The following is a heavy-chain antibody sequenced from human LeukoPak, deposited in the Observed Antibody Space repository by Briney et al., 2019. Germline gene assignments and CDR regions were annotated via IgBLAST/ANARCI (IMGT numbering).Heavy chain of an antibody. D-gene: IGHD3-22*01. CDR2: ISGSGGST. CDR3: AKAYYYDSSGYYGY. V-gene: IGHV3-23*01. J-gene: IGHJ4*02. CDR1: RFTFSSYA. Sequence: GGSLRFSCAASRFTFSSYALSWVRQAPGKGLEWVSSISGSGGSTYYADSVKGRFTISRDNSKNTLYLQMNSLRAEDTAVYYCAKAYYYDSSGYYGYWGQGTLVTVSS.